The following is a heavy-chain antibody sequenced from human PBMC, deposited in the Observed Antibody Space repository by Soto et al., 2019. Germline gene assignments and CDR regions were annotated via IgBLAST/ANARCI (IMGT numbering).Heavy chain of an antibody. CDR2: ISAYNGNT. Sequence: QVQLVQSGAEVKKPGASVKVSCKASGYTFTSYGISWVRQAPGQGLEWMGWISAYNGNTNYAQKLQGRVTMTTDASTSTAYVELRSLRSDDTAVYYCARVPGPPYYYYGMDVWGQGTTVTVSS. V-gene: IGHV1-18*01. J-gene: IGHJ6*02. D-gene: IGHD2-8*02. CDR3: ARVPGPPYYYYGMDV. CDR1: GYTFTSYG.